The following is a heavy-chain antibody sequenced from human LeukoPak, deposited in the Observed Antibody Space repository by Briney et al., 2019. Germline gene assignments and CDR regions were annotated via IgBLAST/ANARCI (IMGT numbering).Heavy chain of an antibody. V-gene: IGHV3-23*01. CDR3: TKASAERCLGAFCYPFDH. D-gene: IGHD2-15*01. Sequence: PGWALRLSCPASGFTFTNFAMTWVRQAPGKGLEWVAATVGIGPDTYHADSVKGRFTTSRDNSKNILYLQMNSLRVEDTAVYYCTKASAERCLGAFCYPFDHWGQGTLVTVSS. CDR2: TVGIGPDT. J-gene: IGHJ4*02. CDR1: GFTFTNFA.